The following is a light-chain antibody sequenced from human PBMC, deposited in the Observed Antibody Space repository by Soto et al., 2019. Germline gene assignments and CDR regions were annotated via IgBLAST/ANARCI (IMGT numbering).Light chain of an antibody. V-gene: IGLV2-14*03. Sequence: QSALTQPASVCGSPGQSFTIPCTGSSSDVGAYHSVSWYQQHPGKAPKLIIFDVSNRPSGVSNRFSGSKSGNTASLTISGLQAEDEADYYCRSFTDTGTVMFGGGTKLTVL. CDR2: DVS. J-gene: IGLJ3*02. CDR3: RSFTDTGTVM. CDR1: SSDVGAYHS.